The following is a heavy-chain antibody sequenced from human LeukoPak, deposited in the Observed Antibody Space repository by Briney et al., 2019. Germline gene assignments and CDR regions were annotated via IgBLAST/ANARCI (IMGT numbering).Heavy chain of an antibody. V-gene: IGHV3-23*01. CDR3: AETSYDYVWGSYRYNAFDI. CDR1: GFTFSSYA. J-gene: IGHJ3*02. Sequence: GGSLRLSCAASGFTFSSYAMSWFRQAPGKGLEWVSAISGSGGSTYYADSVKGRFTISRDNSKNTLYLQMNSLRAEDTAVYYCAETSYDYVWGSYRYNAFDIWGQGTMVTVSS. CDR2: ISGSGGST. D-gene: IGHD3-16*02.